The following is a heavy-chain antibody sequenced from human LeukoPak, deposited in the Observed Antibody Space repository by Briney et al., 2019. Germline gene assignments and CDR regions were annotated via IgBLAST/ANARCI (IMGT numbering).Heavy chain of an antibody. CDR2: INHSGST. D-gene: IGHD3-10*01. Sequence: SETLSLTCAVYGGSFSGYYWSWIRQPPGKGLEWIGEINHSGSTNYNPSLKSRVTISVDTSKNQFSPKLSSVTAADTAVYYCARDHITMVRGGTGFDYWGQGTLVTVSS. CDR1: GGSFSGYY. CDR3: ARDHITMVRGGTGFDY. J-gene: IGHJ4*02. V-gene: IGHV4-34*01.